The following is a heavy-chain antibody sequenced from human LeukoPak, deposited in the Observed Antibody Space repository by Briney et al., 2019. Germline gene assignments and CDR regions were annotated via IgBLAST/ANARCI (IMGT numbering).Heavy chain of an antibody. V-gene: IGHV4-34*01. CDR2: INHSGST. CDR3: ARVYYDFWSGSQYYMDV. Sequence: SETLSLTCAVYGGSFGGYYWSWIRQPPGKGLEWIGEINHSGSTNYNPSLKSRVTISVDTSKNQFSLKLSSVTAVDTAVYYCARVYYDFWSGSQYYMDVWGKGTTVTVSS. D-gene: IGHD3-3*01. J-gene: IGHJ6*03. CDR1: GGSFGGYY.